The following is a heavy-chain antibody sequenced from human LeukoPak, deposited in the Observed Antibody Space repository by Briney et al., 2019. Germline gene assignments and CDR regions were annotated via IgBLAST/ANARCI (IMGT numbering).Heavy chain of an antibody. Sequence: SETLSLTCTVSGGSISSSSYYWGWIRQPPGKGREWIGSIYYSGSTYYNPSLKSRVTISVDTSKNQFSLKLSSVTAADTAVYYCARRRQFDYWGQGTLVTVSS. CDR2: IYYSGST. V-gene: IGHV4-39*01. J-gene: IGHJ4*02. CDR3: ARRRQFDY. CDR1: GGSISSSSYY.